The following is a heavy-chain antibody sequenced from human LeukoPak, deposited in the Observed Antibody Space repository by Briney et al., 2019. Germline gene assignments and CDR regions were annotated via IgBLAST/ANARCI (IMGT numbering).Heavy chain of an antibody. D-gene: IGHD5-18*01. Sequence: SETLSLTCTVSGGSISSSSYYWGWIRQPPGKGLEWIGSIYYSGSTYYNPSLKSRVTISVDTSKNQFSLKLSSVTAADTAVYYCARRGYSYGYGRRAFDIWGQGTMVTVSS. CDR3: ARRGYSYGYGRRAFDI. J-gene: IGHJ3*02. V-gene: IGHV4-39*01. CDR2: IYYSGST. CDR1: GGSISSSSYY.